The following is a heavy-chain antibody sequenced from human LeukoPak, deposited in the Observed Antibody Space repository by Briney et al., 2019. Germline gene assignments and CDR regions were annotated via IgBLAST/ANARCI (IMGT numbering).Heavy chain of an antibody. CDR3: ARCMSELDYGDYAYYYHMDV. CDR1: GDSLTRGSRY. CDR2: FYSSTRT. V-gene: IGHV4-61*09. Sequence: PSETLSLTCTVSGDSLTRGSRYWSWIRQPAGKGLEWIGHFYSSTRTTYNPSLESRVTISGDTAKNQFSLKLDSVTAADTAVYFCARCMSELDYGDYAYYYHMDVWGKETAVTVSS. D-gene: IGHD4-17*01. J-gene: IGHJ6*04.